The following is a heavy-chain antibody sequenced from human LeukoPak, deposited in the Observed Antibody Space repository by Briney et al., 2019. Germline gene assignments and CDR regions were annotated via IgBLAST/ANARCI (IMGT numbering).Heavy chain of an antibody. CDR3: ATITSMRVVLIS. CDR1: GFTFSSFD. V-gene: IGHV3-23*01. CDR2: ISVSATNT. D-gene: IGHD3-22*01. J-gene: IGHJ1*01. Sequence: GGSLRLSCAASGFTFSSFDRTWVRQAPGKGLEWVSTISVSATNTYYADSVKGRFIISRDNSKNTLYLQMNSLRADDTAVYYCATITSMRVVLISWGQGTLVTVSS.